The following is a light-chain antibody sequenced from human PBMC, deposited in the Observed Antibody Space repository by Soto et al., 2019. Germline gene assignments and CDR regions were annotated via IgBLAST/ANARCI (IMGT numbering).Light chain of an antibody. J-gene: IGLJ2*01. CDR1: SGSIASNY. CDR2: EGS. V-gene: IGLV6-57*04. CDR3: QSFDTTNQV. Sequence: NFILTQPHSVSESPGKTVTISCTRSSGSIASNYVQWYQQRPGSAPTTVIYEGSQRPSGVPDRFSASIDSSSNSASLTISGLKTEDEADYYCQSFDTTNQVFGGGTKLTVL.